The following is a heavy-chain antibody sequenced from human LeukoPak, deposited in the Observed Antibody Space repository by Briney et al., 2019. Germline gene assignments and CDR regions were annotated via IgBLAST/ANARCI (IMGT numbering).Heavy chain of an antibody. D-gene: IGHD4-17*01. V-gene: IGHV1-46*01. Sequence: GASVKVSCKASGYTFTSYYMHWVRQAPGQGLEWMGIINPSGGSTSYAQKFQGRVTMTRDTSTSTVHMELSSLRSEDTAVYYCARDWRSRYHNGVGDYGLPDYYYYYYMDVWGKGTTVTVSS. CDR2: INPSGGST. CDR3: ARDWRSRYHNGVGDYGLPDYYYYYYMDV. J-gene: IGHJ6*03. CDR1: GYTFTSYY.